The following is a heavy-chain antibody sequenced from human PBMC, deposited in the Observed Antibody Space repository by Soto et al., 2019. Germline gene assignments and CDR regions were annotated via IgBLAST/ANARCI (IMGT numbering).Heavy chain of an antibody. CDR1: GGSISSGGYY. D-gene: IGHD3-22*01. CDR3: ARGIEWYYYDSSGYYVGAFDI. V-gene: IGHV4-31*03. Sequence: QVQLQESGPGLVKPSQTLSLTCTVSGGSISSGGYYWSWIRQHPGKGLKWIGYIYYSGSTYYNPSLKRRLTISVDTSKNQFSLKLSSVTAADTAVYYCARGIEWYYYDSSGYYVGAFDIWGQGTMVTVSS. CDR2: IYYSGST. J-gene: IGHJ3*02.